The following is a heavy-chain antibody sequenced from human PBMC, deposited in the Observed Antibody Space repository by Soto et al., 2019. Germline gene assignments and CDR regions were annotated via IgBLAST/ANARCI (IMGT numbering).Heavy chain of an antibody. V-gene: IGHV3-9*01. CDR3: AKGSAAACGKIWYFDY. J-gene: IGHJ4*02. Sequence: GGSLRLSCAASGFTFNDYSMHWVRQAPGKGLEWVSGISGNSGAIGYAESAKGRFTISRDNAKNSLHLQMNSLRAEDSALYYCAKGSAAACGKIWYFDYWSQGTVVTVSS. CDR1: GFTFNDYS. CDR2: ISGNSGAI. D-gene: IGHD6-13*01.